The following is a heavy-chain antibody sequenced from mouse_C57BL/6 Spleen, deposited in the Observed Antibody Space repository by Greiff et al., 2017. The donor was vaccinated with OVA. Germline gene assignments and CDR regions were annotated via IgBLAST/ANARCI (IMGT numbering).Heavy chain of an antibody. CDR1: GYTFTSYG. D-gene: IGHD2-1*01. CDR2: ISPRSGNT. V-gene: IGHV1-81*01. J-gene: IGHJ2*01. Sequence: VQLQQSGAELARPGASVKLSCKASGYTFTSYGISWVKQRTGQGLEWIGEISPRSGNTYYNEKFKGKATLTADKSSSPAYMGLLSLTSEDSAVYFFAIYYGNYYHFDDWGQGTTLTVAS. CDR3: AIYYGNYYHFDD.